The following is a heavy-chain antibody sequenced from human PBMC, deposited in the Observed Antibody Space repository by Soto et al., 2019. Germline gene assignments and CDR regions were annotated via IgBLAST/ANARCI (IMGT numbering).Heavy chain of an antibody. V-gene: IGHV1-69*13. CDR2: IGPIFGTA. D-gene: IGHD3-10*01. CDR3: ARSITMVRGVIITWPYCYYYYGMDV. CDR1: FGSFGSND. J-gene: IGHJ6*02. Sequence: GASGKVCSEDLFGSFGSNDIRWGRQSSGSGLEGMGGIGPIFGTANYSQKFQGRVTITADESTSTAYMELSSLRSEDTAVYYCARSITMVRGVIITWPYCYYYYGMDVWGQGTTVTVSS.